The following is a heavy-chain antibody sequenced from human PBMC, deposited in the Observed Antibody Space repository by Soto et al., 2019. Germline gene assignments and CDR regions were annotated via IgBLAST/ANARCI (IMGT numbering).Heavy chain of an antibody. CDR1: GGTFSSYA. Sequence: QVQLVQSGAEVKKPGSSVKVSCKASGGTFSSYAISWVRQAPGQGLEWMGGIIPIFGTANYAQKFQGRVTITADESTSTAYMELSSLRSEDTAVYYCARGTYYDFWSGYYTDYYYGMDVWXXXTTVTVSS. J-gene: IGHJ6*01. CDR2: IIPIFGTA. D-gene: IGHD3-3*01. CDR3: ARGTYYDFWSGYYTDYYYGMDV. V-gene: IGHV1-69*01.